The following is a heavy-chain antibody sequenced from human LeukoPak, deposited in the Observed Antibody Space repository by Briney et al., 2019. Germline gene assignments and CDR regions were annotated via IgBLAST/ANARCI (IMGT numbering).Heavy chain of an antibody. CDR1: GYRFTTSC. Sequence: GESLKISCKGSGYRFTTSCIGWVRQMPGKGLEWMGIIYPGDSDTRYSPSFQGQVTISADKSISTAYLQWSSLRASHTAMYYCASHPYFWGQGPLVTVSS. CDR3: ASHPYF. V-gene: IGHV5-51*01. J-gene: IGHJ4*02. CDR2: IYPGDSDT.